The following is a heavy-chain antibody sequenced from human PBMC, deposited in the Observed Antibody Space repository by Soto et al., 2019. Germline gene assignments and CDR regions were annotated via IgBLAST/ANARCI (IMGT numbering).Heavy chain of an antibody. D-gene: IGHD3-22*01. CDR2: INAGNGNT. CDR1: GYTFTSYA. V-gene: IGHV1-3*01. CDR3: AREASYYDSSGSLVPYYYYGMDD. J-gene: IGHJ6*02. Sequence: ALVKVSCKASGYTFTSYAMHWVRQAPGQRLEWMGWINAGNGNTKYSQKFQGRVTITRDTSASTAYMELSSLRSEDTAVYYCAREASYYDSSGSLVPYYYYGMDDWGQGTTVTVSS.